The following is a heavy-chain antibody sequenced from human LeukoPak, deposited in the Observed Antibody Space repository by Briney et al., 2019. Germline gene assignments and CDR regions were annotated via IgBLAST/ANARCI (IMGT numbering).Heavy chain of an antibody. CDR3: ARGFAVLYYDSSGPGDY. CDR1: GYTFTSYG. D-gene: IGHD3-22*01. J-gene: IGHJ4*02. CDR2: ISAYNGNT. V-gene: IGHV1-18*01. Sequence: ASVKVSCKASGYTFTSYGISWVRQAPGQGLEWMGWISAYNGNTNYAQKLQGRVTMTTDTSTSTAYMELRSLRSDDTAVYCCARGFAVLYYDSSGPGDYWGQGTLVTVSS.